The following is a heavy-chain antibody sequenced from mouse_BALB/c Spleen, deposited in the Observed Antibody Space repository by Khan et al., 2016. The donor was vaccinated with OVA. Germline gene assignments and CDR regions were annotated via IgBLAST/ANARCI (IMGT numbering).Heavy chain of an antibody. CDR1: GYTFTTYT. D-gene: IGHD2-14*01. CDR3: VREGAYYRSDGWFAY. Sequence: VQLQQSGAELARPGASVKMSCKASGYTFTTYTINWVKQRPGQGLEWIGSIIPSNDYTNYNQKFKDRATLTADKSSSTAYLQLSSQTSEDSAVYYCVREGAYYRSDGWFAYWGQGTLVTVSA. J-gene: IGHJ3*01. CDR2: IIPSNDYT. V-gene: IGHV1-4*01.